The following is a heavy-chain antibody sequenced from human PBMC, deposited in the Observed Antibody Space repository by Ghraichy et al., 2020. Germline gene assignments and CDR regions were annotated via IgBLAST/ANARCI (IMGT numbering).Heavy chain of an antibody. J-gene: IGHJ2*01. CDR2: ISYDGSNK. CDR3: ARDGALYGDQPTRYFDL. V-gene: IGHV3-30*04. D-gene: IGHD4-17*01. CDR1: GFTFSSYA. Sequence: GESLNISCAASGFTFSSYAMHWVRQAPGKGLEWVAVISYDGSNKYYADSVKGRFTISRDNSKNTLYLQMNSLRAEDTAVYYCARDGALYGDQPTRYFDLWGRGTLVTVSS.